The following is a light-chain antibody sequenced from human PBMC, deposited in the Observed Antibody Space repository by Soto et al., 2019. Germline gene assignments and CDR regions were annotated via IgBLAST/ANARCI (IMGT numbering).Light chain of an antibody. CDR1: RSVTSY. Sequence: DIQMTQSPSSLSASVGDRVTITCRASRSVTSYLNWYQQKPGKAPKLLIYGASRLQSGVPSRFSGSGSGTDFTLTISSLQPEDFGTYYCQQSYSTPRTFGQGTKVEI. J-gene: IGKJ1*01. CDR3: QQSYSTPRT. V-gene: IGKV1-39*01. CDR2: GAS.